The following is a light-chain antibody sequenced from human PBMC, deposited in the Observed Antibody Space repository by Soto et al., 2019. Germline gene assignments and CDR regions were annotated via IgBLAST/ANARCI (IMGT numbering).Light chain of an antibody. J-gene: IGKJ5*01. CDR2: AAS. CDR1: QDISDY. V-gene: IGKV1-9*01. Sequence: DIQLTQSPSFLSASVGDRVTITCRASQDISDYLAWYQQRPGKAPKLLIYAASTLQSGVPSRFSGSGSGTEFTLTISSLQPEDFATYYCQQLNSYLITFGQGTRLEI. CDR3: QQLNSYLIT.